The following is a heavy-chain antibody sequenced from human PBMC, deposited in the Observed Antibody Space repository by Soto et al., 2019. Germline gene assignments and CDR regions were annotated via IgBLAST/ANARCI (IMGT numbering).Heavy chain of an antibody. CDR1: GFTFNNYA. V-gene: IGHV3-23*01. Sequence: EVQLLESGGGLLQPGGSLRLSCSASGFTFNNYAMAWVRQAPGEGLEWVSGISGSGATPYYADSVKGRFTISRDNSKNTLFLKMNSLSAEDTAVYFCAKAGYCTGVSCYFYYFDSWGPGTLVTVSS. CDR2: ISGSGATP. CDR3: AKAGYCTGVSCYFYYFDS. J-gene: IGHJ4*02. D-gene: IGHD2-15*01.